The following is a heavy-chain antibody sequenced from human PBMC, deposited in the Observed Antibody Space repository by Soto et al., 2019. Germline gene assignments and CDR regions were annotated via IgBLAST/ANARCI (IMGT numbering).Heavy chain of an antibody. Sequence: SGTLSLTCAVSGCSISTYYWTWIRQAPGKGLEWIGYINYSGGTNNNPSLKSRVTISVDTSKNQFSLKLTSVTAADAAVYFCARDRGATPQINWFDSWGQGTPVTVSS. J-gene: IGHJ5*01. V-gene: IGHV4-59*01. CDR1: GCSISTYY. CDR2: INYSGGT. D-gene: IGHD1-1*01. CDR3: ARDRGATPQINWFDS.